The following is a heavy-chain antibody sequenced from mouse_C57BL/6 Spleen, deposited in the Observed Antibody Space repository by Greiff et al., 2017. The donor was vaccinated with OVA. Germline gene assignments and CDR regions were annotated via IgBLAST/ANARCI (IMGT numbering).Heavy chain of an antibody. CDR1: GFTFSDYG. CDR2: ISSGSSTI. CDR3: ARYYYSNYLGAMDY. D-gene: IGHD2-5*01. J-gene: IGHJ4*01. Sequence: DVKLVESGGGLVKPGGSLKLSCAASGFTFSDYGMHWVRQAPEKGLEWVAYISSGSSTIYYADTVKGRFTISRDNAKNTLFLQMTSLRSEDTAMYYCARYYYSNYLGAMDYWGQGTSVTVSS. V-gene: IGHV5-17*01.